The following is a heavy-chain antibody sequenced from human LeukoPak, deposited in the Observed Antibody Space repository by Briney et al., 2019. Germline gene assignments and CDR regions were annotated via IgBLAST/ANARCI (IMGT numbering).Heavy chain of an antibody. J-gene: IGHJ4*02. CDR3: ASTFVGRRE. CDR1: GFTVSSNY. D-gene: IGHD3-16*01. V-gene: IGHV3-66*01. Sequence: GGSLRLSCAASGFTVSSNYMNWVRQAPGKGLEWVSVMYSGGSTFYGDSVKGRFTISRDNAKSSLYLQMNSLRAEDTAVYYCASTFVGRREWGQGTLVTVSS. CDR2: MYSGGST.